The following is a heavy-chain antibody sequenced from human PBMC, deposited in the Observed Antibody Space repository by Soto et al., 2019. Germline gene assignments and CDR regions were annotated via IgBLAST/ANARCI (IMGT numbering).Heavy chain of an antibody. Sequence: PSETRSLTCTVSGGSISSYYWSWIRQPPGKGLEWIGYIYYSGSTNYNPSLKSRVTISVDTSKNQFSLKLSSVTAADTAVYYCARFSYADHVGFDYWGQGTLVTVSS. J-gene: IGHJ4*02. V-gene: IGHV4-59*08. CDR3: ARFSYADHVGFDY. CDR2: IYYSGST. D-gene: IGHD3-16*01. CDR1: GGSISSYY.